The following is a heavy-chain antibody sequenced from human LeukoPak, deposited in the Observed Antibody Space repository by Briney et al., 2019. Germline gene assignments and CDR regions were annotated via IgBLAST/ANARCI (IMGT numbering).Heavy chain of an antibody. Sequence: ASVKVSCKVSGYTLTELSMHWVRQAPGKGLEWMGGFDPEDGETIYAQKFQGRVTMTEDTSTDTAYMELSSLRSEDTAVYYCATFHDSSGYRNFAFDIWGQRTMVTVSS. J-gene: IGHJ3*02. CDR2: FDPEDGET. CDR1: GYTLTELS. D-gene: IGHD3-22*01. V-gene: IGHV1-24*01. CDR3: ATFHDSSGYRNFAFDI.